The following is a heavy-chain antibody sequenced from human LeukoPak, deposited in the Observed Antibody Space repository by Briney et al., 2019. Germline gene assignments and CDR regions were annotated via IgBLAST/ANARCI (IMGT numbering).Heavy chain of an antibody. D-gene: IGHD3-16*01. Sequence: HPGGSLRLSCAASGFTFSSYAMSWVRQAPGKGLEWVSAISGSGGSTYYADSVKGRFTISRDNSKNTLYLQMNGLRAEDTAVYYCAKAPFGGVIAFDYWGQGTLVTVSS. CDR2: ISGSGGST. V-gene: IGHV3-23*01. CDR1: GFTFSSYA. CDR3: AKAPFGGVIAFDY. J-gene: IGHJ4*02.